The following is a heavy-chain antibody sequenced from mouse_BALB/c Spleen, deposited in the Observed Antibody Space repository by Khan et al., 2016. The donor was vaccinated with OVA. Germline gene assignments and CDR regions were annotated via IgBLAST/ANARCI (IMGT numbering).Heavy chain of an antibody. CDR2: ISDGGNYT. CDR1: GFTFSDYY. J-gene: IGHJ3*01. V-gene: IGHV5-4*02. CDR3: ARGGYGSFAF. Sequence: EVELVESGGGLVKPGGSLKLSCAASGFTFSDYYMYWVRQTPEKRLEWVATISDGGNYTSYPDSVKGRFTISRDNATNNLYLQMSSLKSEDTAMYYCARGGYGSFAFWGQGTLVTVSA. D-gene: IGHD2-14*01.